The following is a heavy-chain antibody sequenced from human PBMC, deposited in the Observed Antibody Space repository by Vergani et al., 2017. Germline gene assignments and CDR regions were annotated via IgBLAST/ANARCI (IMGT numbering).Heavy chain of an antibody. CDR2: SHTSGST. Sequence: QVQLQESGPGLVKPSQTLSLTCTVSGGSINSHNYYWSWIRQPAGKGLEWIGRSHTSGSTNYNPSLKSRVSMSEDRSKNQFSLNLTSMTAADTALYFCARGSGLGGSCYKPFVDYWGQGILVTVSA. D-gene: IGHD2-15*01. CDR1: GGSINSHNYY. V-gene: IGHV4-61*02. CDR3: ARGSGLGGSCYKPFVDY. J-gene: IGHJ4*02.